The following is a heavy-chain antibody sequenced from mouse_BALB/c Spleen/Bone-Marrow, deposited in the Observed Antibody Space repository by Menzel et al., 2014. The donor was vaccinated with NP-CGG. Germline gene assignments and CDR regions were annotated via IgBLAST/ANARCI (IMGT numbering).Heavy chain of an antibody. CDR2: ISTYYGDA. V-gene: IGHV1S137*01. Sequence: QVQLQQSGAELVRPGVSVKISCQGFGYTFTDYAVHWVKQSHAKSLEWIGVISTYYGDATYNQKFKGKATMTVDQSSSTAYMELARLTSEDSAIYYCARDLDYWGQGTTLTVSS. J-gene: IGHJ2*01. CDR1: GYTFTDYA. CDR3: ARDLDY.